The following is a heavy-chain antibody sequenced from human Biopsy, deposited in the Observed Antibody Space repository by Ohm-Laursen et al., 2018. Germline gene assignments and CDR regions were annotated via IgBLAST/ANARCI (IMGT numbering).Heavy chain of an antibody. Sequence: GASVKVSCKASSYTFTDYNIHWMRQAPGQGLEWLGYIKCKTTATNYAQKFQGTVTMTRDTSISTAYLTLGSLRSADTAIYYCARNPLNGHKHFDYWGQGSLVTVSS. CDR3: ARNPLNGHKHFDY. CDR2: IKCKTTAT. CDR1: SYTFTDYN. V-gene: IGHV1-2*02. D-gene: IGHD2-8*01. J-gene: IGHJ4*02.